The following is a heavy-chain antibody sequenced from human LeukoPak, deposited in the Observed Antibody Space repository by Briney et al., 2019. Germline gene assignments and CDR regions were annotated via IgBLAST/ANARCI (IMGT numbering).Heavy chain of an antibody. Sequence: RGSLRLSCAASGFTFNSYALNWVRQAPGKGLQWVSFISGGGGTTDYADSVKGRFTISRDNSKKMLYLQMNSLRAEDTAVYYCAKVHTSGWSRTSYSFDSWGQGTLVTVSS. CDR3: AKVHTSGWSRTSYSFDS. V-gene: IGHV3-23*01. CDR2: ISGGGGTT. CDR1: GFTFNSYA. D-gene: IGHD6-19*01. J-gene: IGHJ4*02.